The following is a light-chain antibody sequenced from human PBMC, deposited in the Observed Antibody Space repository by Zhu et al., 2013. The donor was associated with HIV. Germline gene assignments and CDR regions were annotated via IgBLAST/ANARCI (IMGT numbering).Light chain of an antibody. V-gene: IGKV2D-29*02. CDR3: MQSIQLPYS. CDR1: QSLLQTNGYNY. J-gene: IGKJ2*03. Sequence: DIVMTQSPLSLPVTPGEPASISCRSSQSLLQTNGYNYLNWYLQKPGQSPQLLIYEVSNRFSGVPDRFSGSGSGTDFTLKISRVEAEDVGVYYCMQSIQLPYSFGQGTKLEIK. CDR2: EVS.